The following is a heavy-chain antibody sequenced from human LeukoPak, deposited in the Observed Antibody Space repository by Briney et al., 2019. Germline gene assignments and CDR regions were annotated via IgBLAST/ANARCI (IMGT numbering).Heavy chain of an antibody. D-gene: IGHD5-18*01. CDR2: INPSGGST. V-gene: IGHV1-46*01. J-gene: IGHJ4*02. Sequence: ASVKVSCKASGYTFTSYYIHWVRQAPGQGLEWMGIINPSGGSTSYAQKFQGRVTMTRDTSTSTVYMELSSLRSEDTAVYYCARDFGYSYGYGYFDYWGQGTLVSVSS. CDR3: ARDFGYSYGYGYFDY. CDR1: GYTFTSYY.